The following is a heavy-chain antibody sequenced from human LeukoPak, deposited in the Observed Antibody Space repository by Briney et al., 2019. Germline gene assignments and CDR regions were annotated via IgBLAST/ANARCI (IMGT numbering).Heavy chain of an antibody. CDR1: GGSISSSSYY. CDR3: ARSWRFCSGGSCPLHLDY. D-gene: IGHD2-15*01. V-gene: IGHV4-30-4*08. J-gene: IGHJ4*02. Sequence: SETLSLTCTVSGGSISSSSYYWGWIRQPPGKGLEWIGYIYYSGRTYYNPSLKSRVTISVDTSKNQFSLKLSSVTAADTAVYYCARSWRFCSGGSCPLHLDYWGQGTLVTVSS. CDR2: IYYSGRT.